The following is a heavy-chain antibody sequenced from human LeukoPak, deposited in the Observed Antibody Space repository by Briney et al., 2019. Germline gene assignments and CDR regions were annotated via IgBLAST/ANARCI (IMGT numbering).Heavy chain of an antibody. D-gene: IGHD3-10*01. CDR1: GYTFSSYG. CDR3: ARVPTYYYGSGSYYNLDY. Sequence: ASVKVSCKASGYTFSSYGIIWVRQAPGQGLEWMGWINPNSGGTNYAQKFQGRVTMTRDTSISTAYMELSRLRSDDTAVYYCARVPTYYYGSGSYYNLDYWGQGTLVTVSS. CDR2: INPNSGGT. V-gene: IGHV1-2*02. J-gene: IGHJ4*02.